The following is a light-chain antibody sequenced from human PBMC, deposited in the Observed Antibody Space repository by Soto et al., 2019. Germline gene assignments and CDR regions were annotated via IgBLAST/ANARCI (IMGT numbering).Light chain of an antibody. Sequence: QSVLTQPASVSGCPGQSITISFTGTSSDVGGYNYVSWYQQHPGKAPKLMIYDVSNRPSGVSNRFSGSKSGNTASLTISGLQAEDEADYYCSSYTSSSTLVFGGGTKLTVL. CDR3: SSYTSSSTLV. J-gene: IGLJ2*01. CDR1: SSDVGGYNY. V-gene: IGLV2-14*01. CDR2: DVS.